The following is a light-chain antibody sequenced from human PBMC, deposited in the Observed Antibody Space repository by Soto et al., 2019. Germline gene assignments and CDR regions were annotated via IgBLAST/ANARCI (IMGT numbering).Light chain of an antibody. J-gene: IGKJ1*01. CDR2: GAS. Sequence: EIVLTQSPATLSLSPGERATLSCRASQSVSSSYLAWYQQKPGQAPRLLIYGASSRATGIPDRFSGSGSGTDFTLTISRLEPEDFAVYYCQQYDISPWTFGQGTKVDIK. CDR3: QQYDISPWT. V-gene: IGKV3-20*01. CDR1: QSVSSSY.